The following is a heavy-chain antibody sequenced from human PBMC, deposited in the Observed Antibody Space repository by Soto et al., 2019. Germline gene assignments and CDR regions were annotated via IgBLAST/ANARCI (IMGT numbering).Heavy chain of an antibody. CDR2: IRRSSSPI. CDR3: ARSDYGMDV. Sequence: EVQLVESGGGLVQPGGSLRLSCAASGFTFSSYNMNWVRQAPGKGLEWLSYIRRSSSPIYYADSVKGRFTISRDNAKNSLYLQTNSLRDEDTAAYYCARSDYGMDVWGQGTTVTVSS. CDR1: GFTFSSYN. J-gene: IGHJ6*02. V-gene: IGHV3-48*02.